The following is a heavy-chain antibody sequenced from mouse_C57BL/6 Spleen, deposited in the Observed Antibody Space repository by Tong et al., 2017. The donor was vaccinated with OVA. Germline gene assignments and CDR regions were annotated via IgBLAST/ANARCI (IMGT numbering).Heavy chain of an antibody. CDR2: ISSGGSYT. J-gene: IGHJ2*01. CDR1: GFTFSSYG. CDR3: ARRVYSNPVSYYFDY. Sequence: EVQLQESGGDLVKPGGSLKLSCAASGFTFSSYGMSWVRQTPDKRLEWVATISSGGSYTYYPDSVKGRFTISRDNAKNTLYLQMSSLKSEDTAMYYCARRVYSNPVSYYFDYWGQGTTLTVSS. V-gene: IGHV5-6*01. D-gene: IGHD2-5*01.